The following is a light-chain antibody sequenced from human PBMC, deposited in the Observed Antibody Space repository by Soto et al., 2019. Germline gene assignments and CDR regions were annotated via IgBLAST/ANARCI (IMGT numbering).Light chain of an antibody. J-gene: IGKJ4*01. Sequence: EIVLTQSPGTLSLSPGERATLPCRASQSVSCSYLAWYQQKPGQAPRLLIYGASSRATGIPDRFSGSGSGTDFTLTISRLEPEDFAVYYCHQYDSSPLAFGGGTKVEIK. V-gene: IGKV3-20*01. CDR2: GAS. CDR3: HQYDSSPLA. CDR1: QSVSCSY.